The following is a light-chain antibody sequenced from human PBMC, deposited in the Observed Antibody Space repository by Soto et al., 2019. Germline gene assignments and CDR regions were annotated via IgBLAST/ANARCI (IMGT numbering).Light chain of an antibody. V-gene: IGKV3-20*01. CDR2: GAS. J-gene: IGKJ1*01. CDR1: QSVISTY. CDR3: QQYRDSLGT. Sequence: EIVLTQSPGTLSLSPGERATLSCRASQSVISTYLAWYQQKPGQAPRLLIYGASSRATGIPDGSSGSGSGKDFTLTISRLEPEDFAVYYCQQYRDSLGTFGQGTKVDIK.